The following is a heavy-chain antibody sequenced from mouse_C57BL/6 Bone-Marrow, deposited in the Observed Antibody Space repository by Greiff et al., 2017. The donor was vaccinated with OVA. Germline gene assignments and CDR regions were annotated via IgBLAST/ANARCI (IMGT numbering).Heavy chain of an antibody. V-gene: IGHV1-26*01. Sequence: EVQLQQSGPELVKPGASVKISCKASGYTFTDYYMNWVKQSHGKSLEWIGDINPNNGGTSYNQKFKGKATLTVDKSSSTAYMELRSLTSEDSAVYYCARKGTYYDYLYYYAMDYWGQGTSVTVSS. D-gene: IGHD2-4*01. CDR3: ARKGTYYDYLYYYAMDY. CDR2: INPNNGGT. J-gene: IGHJ4*01. CDR1: GYTFTDYY.